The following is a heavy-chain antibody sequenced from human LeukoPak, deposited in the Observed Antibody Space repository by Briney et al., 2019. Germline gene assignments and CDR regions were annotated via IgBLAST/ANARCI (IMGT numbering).Heavy chain of an antibody. CDR1: GFTFSSYA. V-gene: IGHV3-23*01. Sequence: GGSLRLSCAVSGFTFSSYAMNWVRQAPGKGLEWVSVITGSGSRTYYADSVKGRFTISRDNSRNTLFLQMNSLRGEDTAVYYCARDKGYCSGGSCDDYYYYYMDVWGKGTTVTVSS. D-gene: IGHD2-15*01. CDR2: ITGSGSRT. CDR3: ARDKGYCSGGSCDDYYYYYMDV. J-gene: IGHJ6*03.